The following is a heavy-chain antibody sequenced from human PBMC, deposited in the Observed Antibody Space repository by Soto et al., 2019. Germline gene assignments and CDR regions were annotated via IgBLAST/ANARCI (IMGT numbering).Heavy chain of an antibody. Sequence: DVQLVESGGALVQPGGSLRLSCAASGLTVRSSYMTWVRQAPGKGREWVSLIDSGDSTYYADSVKARFTISRDNSKNTVLLQRNSLRAEDTAVYYWARRRDAYNPYFDYWGQGTLVTVSS. CDR2: IDSGDST. CDR1: GLTVRSSY. V-gene: IGHV3-66*01. J-gene: IGHJ4*02. CDR3: ARRRDAYNPYFDY. D-gene: IGHD1-1*01.